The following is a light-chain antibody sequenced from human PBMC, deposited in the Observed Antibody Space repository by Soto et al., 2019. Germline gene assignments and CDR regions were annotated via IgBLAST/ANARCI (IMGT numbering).Light chain of an antibody. CDR1: NLGRSS. Sequence: SYEPTQPPSVSVAPGLTARITCGGHNLGRSSVQWFQQKPGQAPVLVVDDDSDRPSGIPERFSGSNSGDTAALTVNRVEAGDEADYFCLVWDHNSDFVVFGGGTKLTVL. CDR2: DDS. J-gene: IGLJ2*01. CDR3: LVWDHNSDFVV. V-gene: IGLV3-21*02.